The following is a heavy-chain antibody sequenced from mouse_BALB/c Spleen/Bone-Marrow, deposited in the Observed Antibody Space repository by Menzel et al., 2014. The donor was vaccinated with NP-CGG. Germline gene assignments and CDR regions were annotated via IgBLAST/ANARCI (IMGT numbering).Heavy chain of an antibody. CDR3: ARLYGSGYGYAMDY. J-gene: IGHJ4*01. V-gene: IGHV5-15*02. CDR1: GLTFSDYG. Sequence: EVQVVESGGGLVQPGGSRKLSCAASGLTFSDYGMAWVRQAPGKGPEWVAFISNLAYSICYADTVTGRFTISSENAKNTLYLEMSSLRSEDTAMYYCARLYGSGYGYAMDYWGQGTSVTVSS. CDR2: ISNLAYSI. D-gene: IGHD1-1*01.